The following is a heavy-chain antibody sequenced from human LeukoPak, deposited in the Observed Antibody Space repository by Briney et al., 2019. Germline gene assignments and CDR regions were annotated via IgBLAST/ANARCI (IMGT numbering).Heavy chain of an antibody. CDR2: MNPNSGIT. V-gene: IGHV1-8*01. CDR1: GYTFISYD. J-gene: IGHJ4*02. D-gene: IGHD3-22*01. Sequence: ASVKVSCKASGYTFISYDINWVRQATGQGLEWMGWMNPNSGITGYAQKFQGRVSMTRNTSINTAYMELSSLRSEGTAVYYCARGLYYYDSNGRTPYDYWGQGTLVTVSS. CDR3: ARGLYYYDSNGRTPYDY.